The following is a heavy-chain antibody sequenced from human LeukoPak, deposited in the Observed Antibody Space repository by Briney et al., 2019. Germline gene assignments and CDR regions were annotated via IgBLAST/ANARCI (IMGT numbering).Heavy chain of an antibody. D-gene: IGHD3-10*01. Sequence: SETLSLTCAVYGGPFSGYYWSWIRQPPGKGLEWIGEINHSGSTNYNPSLKSRVTISVDTSKNQFSLKLSSVTAADTAVYYCARTPAVRGAPGSRIAFDIWGQGTMVTVSS. V-gene: IGHV4-34*01. CDR3: ARTPAVRGAPGSRIAFDI. CDR1: GGPFSGYY. J-gene: IGHJ3*02. CDR2: INHSGST.